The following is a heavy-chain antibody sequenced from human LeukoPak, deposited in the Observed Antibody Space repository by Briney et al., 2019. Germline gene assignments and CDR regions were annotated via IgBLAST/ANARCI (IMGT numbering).Heavy chain of an antibody. Sequence: SETLSLTCTVSGGSISSSSYYWGWIRQPPGKGLEWIGSIYYSGSTYYNPSLKSRVTISVDMSKNQFSLKLSSVTAADTAVYYCARDAYRDFWSGYYYYYYYMDVWGKGTTVTVSS. D-gene: IGHD3-3*01. CDR2: IYYSGST. J-gene: IGHJ6*03. CDR3: ARDAYRDFWSGYYYYYYYMDV. CDR1: GGSISSSSYY. V-gene: IGHV4-39*07.